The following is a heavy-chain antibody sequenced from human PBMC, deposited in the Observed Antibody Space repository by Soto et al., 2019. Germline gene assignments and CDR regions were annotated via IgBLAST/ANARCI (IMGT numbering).Heavy chain of an antibody. D-gene: IGHD2-15*01. CDR1: GGSFSGYY. CDR2: INHSGST. CDR3: ARGGIARIYCSGGSCYSNRNWFDP. J-gene: IGHJ5*02. Sequence: PETLSLTCAVYGGSFSGYYWSWIRQPPGKGLEWIGEINHSGSTNYNPSLKSRVTISVDTSKNQFSLKLSSVTAADTAVYYCARGGIARIYCSGGSCYSNRNWFDPWGQGTLVTVSS. V-gene: IGHV4-34*01.